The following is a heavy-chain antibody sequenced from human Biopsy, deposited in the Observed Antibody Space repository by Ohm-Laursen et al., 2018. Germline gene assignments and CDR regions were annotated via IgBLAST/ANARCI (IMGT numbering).Heavy chain of an antibody. CDR3: ATPFQYYDSWGGYPPFDR. D-gene: IGHD3-3*01. CDR2: IIAVSGLV. J-gene: IGHJ4*02. V-gene: IGHV1-69*10. CDR1: GGTFSNYA. Sequence: SVKVSCKVSGGTFSNYAISWVRQAPGEGLEWMGGIIAVSGLVNYAPKFQGRVSITADKSTTTAYMELSNLKSEDTAVYYCATPFQYYDSWGGYPPFDRWGQGTLVTVSS.